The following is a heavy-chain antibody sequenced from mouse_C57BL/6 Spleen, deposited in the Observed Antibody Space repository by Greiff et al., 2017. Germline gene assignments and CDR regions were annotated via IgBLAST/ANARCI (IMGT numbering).Heavy chain of an antibody. Sequence: EVQRVESGGDLVKPGGSLKLSCAASGFTFSSYGMSWVRQTPDKRLEWVATISSGGSYTYYPDSVKGRFTISRDNAKNTLYLQMSSLKSEDTAMYYCARPYGSSPAWFAYWGQGTLVTVSA. J-gene: IGHJ3*01. D-gene: IGHD1-1*01. CDR3: ARPYGSSPAWFAY. CDR2: ISSGGSYT. V-gene: IGHV5-6*01. CDR1: GFTFSSYG.